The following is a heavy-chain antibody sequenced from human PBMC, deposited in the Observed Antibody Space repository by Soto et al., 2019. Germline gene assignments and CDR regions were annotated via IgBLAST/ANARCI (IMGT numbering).Heavy chain of an antibody. V-gene: IGHV1-69*01. J-gene: IGHJ4*02. D-gene: IGHD1-1*01. CDR1: GGTFSGTA. CDR2: IIPMFAIT. CDR3: VRAPHNNRFKFLH. Sequence: QVQLVQSGAEVKKPGSSVTVSCKVSGGTFSGTAINWVRQAPGQGHEWLGGIIPMFAITHYAPKFQGRVAITADDSTSTAYMQLNSLTSDDTAVYHCVRAPHNNRFKFLHWGQGTRVSVSS.